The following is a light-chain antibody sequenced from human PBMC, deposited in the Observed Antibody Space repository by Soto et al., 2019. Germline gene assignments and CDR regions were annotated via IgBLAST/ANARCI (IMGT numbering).Light chain of an antibody. Sequence: QAVVTQEPSLTVSPGGTVTLTCASSTGAVTSGYYPNWFQQKPGQAPRPLIYNTNNKHSWTPARFSGSLLGGKAALTLSGVQPEDEAEYYCLLYYGCAQVFGGGTKLTVL. J-gene: IGLJ2*01. CDR1: TGAVTSGYY. CDR3: LLYYGCAQV. CDR2: NTN. V-gene: IGLV7-43*01.